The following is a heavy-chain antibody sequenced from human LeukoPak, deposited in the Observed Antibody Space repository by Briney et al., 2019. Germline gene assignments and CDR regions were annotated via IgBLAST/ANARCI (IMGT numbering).Heavy chain of an antibody. D-gene: IGHD2-15*01. J-gene: IGHJ5*02. Sequence: GGSLRLSCVASGFTFSSYAMHWVRQAPGKGLEWVAVISYDGSNKYYADSVKGRFTISRDNSKNTLYLQMNSLRAEDTAVYYCARDPGDIVAPTGWFDPWGQGTLVTVSS. CDR3: ARDPGDIVAPTGWFDP. CDR1: GFTFSSYA. CDR2: ISYDGSNK. V-gene: IGHV3-30*04.